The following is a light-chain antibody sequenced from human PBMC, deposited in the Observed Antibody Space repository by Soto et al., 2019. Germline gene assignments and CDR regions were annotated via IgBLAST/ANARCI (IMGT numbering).Light chain of an antibody. Sequence: QSALTQPASVSGSPGQSITISCTGTSSDVGASNSVSWYQHHPGKAPKLMIYDVSYRPSGVSNRFSGSKSGNTASLTISGLQADDETYYYCSSYTSSSTLVFGTGTKLTVL. J-gene: IGLJ1*01. CDR2: DVS. CDR3: SSYTSSSTLV. CDR1: SSDVGASNS. V-gene: IGLV2-14*03.